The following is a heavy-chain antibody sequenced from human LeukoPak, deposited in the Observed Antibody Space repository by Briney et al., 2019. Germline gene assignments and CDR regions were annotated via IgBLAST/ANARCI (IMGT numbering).Heavy chain of an antibody. Sequence: GESLKISCQGSGYSFTSYWIGWVRQMPGKGLEWMGIIYPGDSDTRYSPSFQGQVTISADKSSSTAYLQWSSLKASDTAMYYCARHLMDTAMGGFWFDPWGQGTLVTVSS. CDR2: IYPGDSDT. V-gene: IGHV5-51*01. CDR1: GYSFTSYW. D-gene: IGHD5-18*01. J-gene: IGHJ5*02. CDR3: ARHLMDTAMGGFWFDP.